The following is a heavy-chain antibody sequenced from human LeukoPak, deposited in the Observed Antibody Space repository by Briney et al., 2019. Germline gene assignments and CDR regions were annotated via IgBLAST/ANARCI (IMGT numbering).Heavy chain of an antibody. CDR3: ARDLRDSSSWYNNWFDP. Sequence: GGSLRLSCAASGFTFSSYSMNWVRQAPGKGLEWVSYISSSSSTIYYADSVKGRFTISRDNAKNSLYLQMNSLRAEDTAVYYCARDLRDSSSWYNNWFDPWGQGTLVTVSS. V-gene: IGHV3-48*04. J-gene: IGHJ5*02. CDR1: GFTFSSYS. CDR2: ISSSSSTI. D-gene: IGHD6-13*01.